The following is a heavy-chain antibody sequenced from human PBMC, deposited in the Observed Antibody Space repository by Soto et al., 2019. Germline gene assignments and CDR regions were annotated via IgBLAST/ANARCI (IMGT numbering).Heavy chain of an antibody. Sequence: GESLKISFRGSGYSFNSYWIAWVRQMPGKGLDGMGIIFPSGSDTSYSPSFRGQVTISADRSINTAYLQWNSLKASDSAIYYCARRVGSSWRYFENWGQGTLVTVS. CDR2: IFPSGSDT. CDR1: GYSFNSYW. CDR3: ARRVGSSWRYFEN. D-gene: IGHD3-9*01. J-gene: IGHJ1*01. V-gene: IGHV5-51*01.